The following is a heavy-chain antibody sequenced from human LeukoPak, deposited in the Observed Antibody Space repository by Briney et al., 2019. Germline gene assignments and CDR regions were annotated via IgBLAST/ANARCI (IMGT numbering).Heavy chain of an antibody. CDR1: GFTFSSYA. J-gene: IGHJ4*02. D-gene: IGHD3-9*01. Sequence: QPGGSLRLSCAASGFTFSSYAMSWVRQAPGKGLEWVSAISGSGGSTYYADSVKGRFTISRDNSKNTLYLQMNSLRAEDTAVYYYAKAGDVLRYFDWLFIFDYWGQGTLVTVSS. CDR2: ISGSGGST. V-gene: IGHV3-23*01. CDR3: AKAGDVLRYFDWLFIFDY.